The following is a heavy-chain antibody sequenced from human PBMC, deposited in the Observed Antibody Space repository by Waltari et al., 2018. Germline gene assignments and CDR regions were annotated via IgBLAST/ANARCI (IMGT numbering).Heavy chain of an antibody. CDR3: AIIVDSTPRENY. Sequence: QVQLQESGPGLVKPSGTLSLTCAVSGDSISSPDWWIWVRQSPGKGLEWIGEFYRGGRPNSNPSLKRRVTISLDKPKNQFSLKLNSVTAADTAVYYCAIIVDSTPRENYWGQGTLVTVSS. CDR2: FYRGGRP. CDR1: GDSISSPDW. D-gene: IGHD2-21*01. J-gene: IGHJ4*02. V-gene: IGHV4-4*02.